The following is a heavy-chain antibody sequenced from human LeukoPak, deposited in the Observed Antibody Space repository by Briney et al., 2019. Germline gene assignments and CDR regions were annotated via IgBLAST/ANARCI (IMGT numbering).Heavy chain of an antibody. D-gene: IGHD2-21*02. J-gene: IGHJ6*02. CDR3: ARDSETETGWYYYGMDV. CDR2: LYSGGSA. Sequence: RGSLRLSCAASGFTVSSNYMNWVRQAPGKGLEWIAVLYSGGSAYYADSVKGRFTISRDNSKNTLYLQIYNLRAEDTAVYYCARDSETETGWYYYGMDVWGQGTTVTVSS. CDR1: GFTVSSNY. V-gene: IGHV3-53*01.